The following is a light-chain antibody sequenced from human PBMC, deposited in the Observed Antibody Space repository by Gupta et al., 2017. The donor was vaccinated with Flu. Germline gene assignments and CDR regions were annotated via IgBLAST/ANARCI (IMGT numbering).Light chain of an antibody. J-gene: IGKJ1*01. V-gene: IGKV1-5*03. CDR1: QSITGW. CDR3: QQENSYMGT. Sequence: PSTLSASVGDRVTITCRASQSITGWLAWYQQKPGKAPKLLIYKASNLEGGVPSRFSGSGSGTEFTLTISSLQPDDVATYYCQQENSYMGTFGQGTKVEIK. CDR2: KAS.